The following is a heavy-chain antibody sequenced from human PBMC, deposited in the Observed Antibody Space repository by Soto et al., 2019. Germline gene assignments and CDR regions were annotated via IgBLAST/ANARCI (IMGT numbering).Heavy chain of an antibody. V-gene: IGHV4-39*01. CDR3: ASFPPPVDYYYGMDV. CDR2: IYYSGST. CDR1: GGSISSSSYY. J-gene: IGHJ6*02. D-gene: IGHD2-21*01. Sequence: SETLSLTCTVSGGSISSSSYYWGWIRQPPGKGLEWIGSIYYSGSTYYNPSLKSRVTISVDTSKNQFSLKLSSVTAADTAVYYCASFPPPVDYYYGMDVWGQGTTVTVSS.